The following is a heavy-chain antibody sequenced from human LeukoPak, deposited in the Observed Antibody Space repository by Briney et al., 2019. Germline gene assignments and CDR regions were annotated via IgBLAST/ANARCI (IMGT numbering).Heavy chain of an antibody. V-gene: IGHV4-38-2*01. CDR2: IYHSGTT. CDR3: ARPPDYRDYGAAFTY. Sequence: SETLSLTCAVSGYSISSGYFWGWIRQPPGKGLEWIGSIYHSGTTYYNPSLKGRVTISVDTSKNQFSLRLSSVTAADTAVYYCARPPDYRDYGAAFTYWGQGTLVTVSS. CDR1: GYSISSGYF. D-gene: IGHD4-17*01. J-gene: IGHJ4*02.